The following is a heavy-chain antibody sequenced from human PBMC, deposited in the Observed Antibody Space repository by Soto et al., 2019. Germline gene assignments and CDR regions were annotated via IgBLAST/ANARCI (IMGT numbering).Heavy chain of an antibody. J-gene: IGHJ3*02. Sequence: SETLSLRCTVSGGSISSGGYYWSWIRQHPGKGLEWIGYIYYSGSTYYNPSLKSRVTISVDTSKNQFSLKLSSVTAADTAVYYCASVGNCSGGSCVDAFDIWGQGTMVTVSS. CDR3: ASVGNCSGGSCVDAFDI. CDR1: GGSISSGGYY. D-gene: IGHD2-15*01. CDR2: IYYSGST. V-gene: IGHV4-31*03.